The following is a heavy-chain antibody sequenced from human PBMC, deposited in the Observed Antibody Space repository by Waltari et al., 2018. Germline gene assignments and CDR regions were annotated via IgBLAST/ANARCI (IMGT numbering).Heavy chain of an antibody. Sequence: QVQLQESGPGLVKPSETLSLTCTVSGGSIRDYYWTWMRQTPGKGLEWIGYMYNDGITNSNPPLKSRVTMSLDTSKNQFSLTMMSVTAADTAVYYCARARSPNILDACDIWGQGTRGTASS. CDR3: ARARSPNILDACDI. V-gene: IGHV4-59*01. J-gene: IGHJ3*02. CDR2: MYNDGIT. CDR1: GGSIRDYY. D-gene: IGHD2-15*01.